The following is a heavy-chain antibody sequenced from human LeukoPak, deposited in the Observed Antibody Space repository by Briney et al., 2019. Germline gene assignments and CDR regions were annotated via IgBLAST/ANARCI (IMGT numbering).Heavy chain of an antibody. Sequence: SQTLSLTCTVSGGSISSYYLSWIRQPAGKGLEWIGRIYSRGTTYNPSLKDRVTMSADTSRNHVSLTLNSVTAADTAVYYCARDSGTTGEVKFDPWGQGTLVTVSS. CDR1: GGSISSYY. D-gene: IGHD3-10*01. J-gene: IGHJ5*02. CDR2: IYSRGT. V-gene: IGHV4-4*07. CDR3: ARDSGTTGEVKFDP.